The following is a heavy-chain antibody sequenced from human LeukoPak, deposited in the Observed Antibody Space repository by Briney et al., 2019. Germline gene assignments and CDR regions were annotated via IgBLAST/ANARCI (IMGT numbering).Heavy chain of an antibody. CDR3: ARHVKGATPLFYFDY. D-gene: IGHD1-26*01. Sequence: PSETLSLTCTASGGPISSYYWSWVRQPPGKGLEGIGYIYYSGSTNYNPSLKSGVTISVDPSKHHFSLKLSSVTAADTAVYYCARHVKGATPLFYFDYWGQGTLVTVSS. J-gene: IGHJ4*02. V-gene: IGHV4-59*08. CDR2: IYYSGST. CDR1: GGPISSYY.